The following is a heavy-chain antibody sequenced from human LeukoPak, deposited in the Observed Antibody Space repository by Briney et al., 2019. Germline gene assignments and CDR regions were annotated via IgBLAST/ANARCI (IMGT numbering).Heavy chain of an antibody. Sequence: SETLSLTCTVSGYSISSGYYWGWIRQPPGKGLEWIGSIYHSGSTYYNPSLKSRVTISVDTSKNQFSLKLSSVTAADTAVYYCARDGGIWGSVSVDAFDIWGQGTMVTVSS. CDR1: GYSISSGYY. D-gene: IGHD5/OR15-5a*01. J-gene: IGHJ3*02. CDR3: ARDGGIWGSVSVDAFDI. CDR2: IYHSGST. V-gene: IGHV4-38-2*02.